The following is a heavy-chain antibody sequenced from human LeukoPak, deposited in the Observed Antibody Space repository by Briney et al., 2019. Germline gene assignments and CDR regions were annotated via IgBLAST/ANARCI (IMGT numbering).Heavy chain of an antibody. V-gene: IGHV5-51*01. CDR1: AYSFTSYW. CDR2: IYPGDSDP. J-gene: IGHJ3*02. CDR3: ARRGYCSGGGCYSAAFDI. D-gene: IGHD2-15*01. Sequence: PGESLKISCKGSAYSFTSYWFAWVRQLPRKGRERMGIIYPGDSDPRYSPSFHGQVTISADKSITTAYLQWSSLKASDTAMYYCARRGYCSGGGCYSAAFDIWGQGTMVTVSS.